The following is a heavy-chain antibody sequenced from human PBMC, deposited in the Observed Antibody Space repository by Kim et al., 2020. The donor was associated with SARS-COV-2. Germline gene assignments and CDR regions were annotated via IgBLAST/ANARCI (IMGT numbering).Heavy chain of an antibody. V-gene: IGHV4-39*01. Sequence: SETLSLTCTVSGGSISSSFNYGGWIRQPPGKGLEWIGSVYHSGSTYDSPSLKSRVTVSVDTSKNEFSLKVTSVTAADTAVYFCARLPHDSSGYVDCWGQGILVTVSS. CDR1: GGSISSSFNY. D-gene: IGHD3-22*01. CDR2: VYHSGST. CDR3: ARLPHDSSGYVDC. J-gene: IGHJ4*02.